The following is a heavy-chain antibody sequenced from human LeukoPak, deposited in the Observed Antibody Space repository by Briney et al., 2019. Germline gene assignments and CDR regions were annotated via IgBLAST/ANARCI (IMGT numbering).Heavy chain of an antibody. CDR1: GGSISSYY. D-gene: IGHD6-6*01. CDR3: ARLDYSDSSLVY. V-gene: IGHV4-59*08. CDR2: IYYSGST. Sequence: SETLSLTCTVSGGSISSYYWSWIRQPAGKGLERIGYIYYSGSTYYNPSLKSRVTKSVDTSKNQFSLKLSSVTAAATAVYYCARLDYSDSSLVYWGQGTQVTVSS. J-gene: IGHJ4*02.